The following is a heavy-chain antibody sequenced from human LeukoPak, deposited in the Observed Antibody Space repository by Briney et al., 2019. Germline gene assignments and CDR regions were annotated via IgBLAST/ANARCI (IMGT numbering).Heavy chain of an antibody. V-gene: IGHV3-7*04. J-gene: IGHJ4*02. CDR1: GFTFSSYA. CDR2: INQDGSEK. Sequence: GGSLRLSCAASGFTFSSYAMSWVRQAPGKGLEWVANINQDGSEKYYVDSMKGRFTISRDNARNSLYLQMNSLRAEDTAVYYCARGDSLWFGESLFDYWGQGNMVTVSS. CDR3: ARGDSLWFGESLFDY. D-gene: IGHD3-10*01.